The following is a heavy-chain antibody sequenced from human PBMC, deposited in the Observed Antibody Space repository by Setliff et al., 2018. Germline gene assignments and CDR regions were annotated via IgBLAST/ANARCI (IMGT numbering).Heavy chain of an antibody. J-gene: IGHJ6*03. CDR3: ALEYSNSSPTVYYYMDV. CDR2: IIPLFETT. Sequence: SVKVSCKASGGTFSIYTISWVRQAPGQGLEWMGRIIPLFETTNYVEKFQGRVTITADKSTSTAYMELSRLTSEDTAVYYCALEYSNSSPTVYYYMDVWGKGTTVTVSS. D-gene: IGHD6-6*01. CDR1: GGTFSIYT. V-gene: IGHV1-69*08.